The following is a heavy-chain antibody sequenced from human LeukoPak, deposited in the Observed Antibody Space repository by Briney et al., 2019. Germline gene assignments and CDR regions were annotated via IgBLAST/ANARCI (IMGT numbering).Heavy chain of an antibody. D-gene: IGHD3-9*01. CDR1: GGSFSGYH. CDR2: INHSGST. V-gene: IGHV4-34*01. Sequence: PSETLSLTCAVYGGSFSGYHWSWIRQPPGKGLEWIGEINHSGSTNYNPSLKSRVTISVDTSKNQFSLKLSSVTAADTAVYYCARHKRVRYFDWLRVDPWGQGTLVTVSS. CDR3: ARHKRVRYFDWLRVDP. J-gene: IGHJ5*02.